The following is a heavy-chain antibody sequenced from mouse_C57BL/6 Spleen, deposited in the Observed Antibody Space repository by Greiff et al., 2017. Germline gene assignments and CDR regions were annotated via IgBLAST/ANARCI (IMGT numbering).Heavy chain of an antibody. D-gene: IGHD2-3*01. J-gene: IGHJ1*03. CDR2: IYPGDGDT. CDR3: ARSLDDGYYVWYFDV. CDR1: GYAFSSSW. Sequence: LQESGPELVKPGASVKISCKASGYAFSSSWMNWVKQRPGKGLEWIGRIYPGDGDTNYNGKFKGKATLTADKSSSTAYMQLSSLTSEDSAVYFCARSLDDGYYVWYFDVWGTGTTVTVSS. V-gene: IGHV1-82*01.